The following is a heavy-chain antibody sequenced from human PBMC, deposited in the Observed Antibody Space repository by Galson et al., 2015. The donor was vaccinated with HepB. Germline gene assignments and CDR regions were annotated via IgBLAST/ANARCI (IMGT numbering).Heavy chain of an antibody. CDR1: GGSISSGSYY. CDR3: ERAMVITDAFDI. CDR2: IYTSGST. D-gene: IGHD3-22*01. J-gene: IGHJ3*02. Sequence: LSLTCTVSGGSISSGSYYWSWIRQPAGKGLEWIGRIYTSGSTNYNPSLKSRVTMSIDTSKNQFSLKLSSVTAADTAVYYCERAMVITDAFDIWGQGTMVTVSS. V-gene: IGHV4-61*02.